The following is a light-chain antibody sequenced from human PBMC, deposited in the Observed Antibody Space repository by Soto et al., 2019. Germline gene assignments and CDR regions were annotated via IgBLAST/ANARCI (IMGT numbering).Light chain of an antibody. V-gene: IGKV1-12*01. CDR1: QGIAGW. CDR3: QQANIFPHT. Sequence: DIQMTQSPSSVSASVGDRVTITCRASQGIAGWLAWYQQNPGKAPKLLIYAAYSLQSGVPSRFSGSGSGTDFTLTISSLQPEDFATYYCQQANIFPHTFGQGTKLEIK. J-gene: IGKJ2*01. CDR2: AAY.